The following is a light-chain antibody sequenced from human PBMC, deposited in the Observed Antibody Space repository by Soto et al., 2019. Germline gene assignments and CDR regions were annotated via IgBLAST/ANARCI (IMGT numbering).Light chain of an antibody. V-gene: IGLV2-14*01. CDR1: RSDIGGYNY. CDR2: EVT. Sequence: QSVLTQPASVSGSPGQSITISCTGTRSDIGGYNYVSWYQQHPGKAPKPIIYEVTNRPSGVSHRFSGSKSGDTASLTISGLQAEDEADYYCSSYRSTSTYVFGTGTKVTVL. CDR3: SSYRSTSTYV. J-gene: IGLJ1*01.